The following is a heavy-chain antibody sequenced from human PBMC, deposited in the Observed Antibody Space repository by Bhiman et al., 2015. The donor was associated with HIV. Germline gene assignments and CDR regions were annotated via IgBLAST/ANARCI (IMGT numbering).Heavy chain of an antibody. CDR2: ISSSGSTI. J-gene: IGHJ6*02. CDR3: ARVFRGMDV. CDR1: GFTFSSYE. D-gene: IGHD3-10*02. V-gene: IGHV3-48*03. Sequence: EVQLLESGGGLVQPGGSLRLSCAASGFTFSSYEMNWVRQAPGKGLEWVSYISSSGSTIYNADSVKGRFTISRDNAKNSLYVQMNSLRAEDTAVYYCARVFRGMDVWGQGTTVTVSS.